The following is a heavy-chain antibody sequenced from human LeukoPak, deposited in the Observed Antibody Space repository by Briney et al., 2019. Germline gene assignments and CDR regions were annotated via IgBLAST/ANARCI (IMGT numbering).Heavy chain of an antibody. CDR2: INHSGST. D-gene: IGHD3-3*01. V-gene: IGHV4-34*01. CDR1: GGSFSGYY. Sequence: PSETLSLTCAVYGGSFSGYYWSWIRQPPGKGLEWIGEINHSGSTNYNPSLKSRVTISVDTSKNQFSLKLSSVTAADTAVYYCARAVYDFWSGYYTEYYYYYYMDVWGKGTTVTVSS. CDR3: ARAVYDFWSGYYTEYYYYYYMDV. J-gene: IGHJ6*03.